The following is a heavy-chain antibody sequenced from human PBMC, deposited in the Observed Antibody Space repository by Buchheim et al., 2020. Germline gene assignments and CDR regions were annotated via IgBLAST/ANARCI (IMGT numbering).Heavy chain of an antibody. D-gene: IGHD2-2*01. CDR1: GFTFSSYG. CDR3: AKGSTTGYCMDV. CDR2: ISYDGSNK. V-gene: IGHV3-30*18. Sequence: QVQLVESGGGVVQPGRSLRLSCAASGFTFSSYGMHWVRQAPGKGLEWVAVISYDGSNKYYADSVKGRFTISRDNSKNTLYLQMNSLRAEDTAVYYCAKGSTTGYCMDVWGQGTT. J-gene: IGHJ6*02.